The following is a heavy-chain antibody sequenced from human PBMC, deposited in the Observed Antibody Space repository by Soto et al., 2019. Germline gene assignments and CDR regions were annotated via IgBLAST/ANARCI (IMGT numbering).Heavy chain of an antibody. Sequence: ASVKVSCKASGYTFTSYDINWVRQATGQGLEWMGWMNPNSGNTGYAQKFQGRVTMTRNTSISTAYMELSSLRSEDTAVYYCARGYCSGGSCYSFPSYYYYYYMDVWGKGTTVTVSS. D-gene: IGHD2-15*01. V-gene: IGHV1-8*01. CDR1: GYTFTSYD. CDR2: MNPNSGNT. J-gene: IGHJ6*03. CDR3: ARGYCSGGSCYSFPSYYYYYYMDV.